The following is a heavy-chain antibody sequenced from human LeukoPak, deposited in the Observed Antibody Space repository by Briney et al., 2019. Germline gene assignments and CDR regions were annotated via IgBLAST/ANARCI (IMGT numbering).Heavy chain of an antibody. CDR1: GGSISSYY. J-gene: IGHJ6*04. CDR3: ASQSAYYYYGVDV. CDR2: IYYSGSP. D-gene: IGHD3-3*01. Sequence: PSETLSLTCTVSGGSISSYYWSWIRQPPGKGLEGIGYIYYSGSPNYNPSLKSRVTISVDTSKNQFSLKLSSVTAADTAVYYCASQSAYYYYGVDVWGKGTTVTVSS. V-gene: IGHV4-59*01.